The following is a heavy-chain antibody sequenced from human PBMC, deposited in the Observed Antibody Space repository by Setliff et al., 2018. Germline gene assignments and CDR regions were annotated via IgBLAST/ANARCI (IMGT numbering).Heavy chain of an antibody. CDR2: IIPIFGSA. D-gene: IGHD5-12*01. Sequence: SVKVSCKASGGTFSSYAISWVRQAPGQGLEWMGGIIPIFGSANYAQNFQGRVTITADESTSTAYMELSSLRSEDTAVYYCARERGDIVTTTSYYYYLDVWGKGTTVTVSS. V-gene: IGHV1-69*13. CDR1: GGTFSSYA. CDR3: ARERGDIVTTTSYYYYLDV. J-gene: IGHJ6*03.